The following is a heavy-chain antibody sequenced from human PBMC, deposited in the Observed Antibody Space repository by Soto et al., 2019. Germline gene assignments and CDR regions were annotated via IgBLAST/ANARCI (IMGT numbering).Heavy chain of an antibody. CDR1: GGSFSPYC. CDR2: ICHTGIT. CDR3: ARVQVRRGNGSGYLNGFDV. D-gene: IGHD3-3*01. J-gene: IGHJ3*01. Sequence: QVQLQQWGAGLLKPSETLSLTCAVSGGSFSPYCWTWIRQSPGEGLEWIGEICHTGITMFKSSLKSRVTMSMDTSTNKFSLNLRALTAADTAVYYCARVQVRRGNGSGYLNGFDVWGQGTLVTVSS. V-gene: IGHV4-34*01.